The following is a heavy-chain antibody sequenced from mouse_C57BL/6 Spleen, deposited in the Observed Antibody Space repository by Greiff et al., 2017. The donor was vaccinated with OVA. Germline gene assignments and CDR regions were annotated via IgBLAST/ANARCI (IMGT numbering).Heavy chain of an antibody. J-gene: IGHJ4*01. CDR1: GFTFSSYA. V-gene: IGHV5-4*01. CDR3: ARGSSYAMDY. Sequence: EVQLQQSGGGLVKPGGSLKLSCAASGFTFSSYAMSWVRQTPEKRLEWVATISDGGSYTYYPDNVKGRFTISRDNAKNNLYLQMSHLKSEDTAMYYCARGSSYAMDYWGQGTSVTVSS. D-gene: IGHD1-1*01. CDR2: ISDGGSYT.